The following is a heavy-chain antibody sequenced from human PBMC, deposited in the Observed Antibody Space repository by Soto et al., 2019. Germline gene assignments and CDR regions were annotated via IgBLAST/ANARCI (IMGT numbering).Heavy chain of an antibody. D-gene: IGHD6-13*01. CDR3: ARDLAAAGTYYYYGMDV. V-gene: IGHV3-30-3*01. Sequence: VQLVESGGGLVKPGGSLRLSCAASGFTFSSYAMHWVRQAPGKGLEWVAVISYDGSNKYYADSVKGRFTISRDNSKNTLYLQMNSLRAEDTAVYYCARDLAAAGTYYYYGMDVWGQGTTVTVSS. CDR1: GFTFSSYA. J-gene: IGHJ6*02. CDR2: ISYDGSNK.